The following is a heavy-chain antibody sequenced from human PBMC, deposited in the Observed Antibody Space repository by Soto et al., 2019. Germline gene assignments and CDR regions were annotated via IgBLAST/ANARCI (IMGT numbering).Heavy chain of an antibody. J-gene: IGHJ4*02. V-gene: IGHV3-7*01. CDR3: TRWDGRCSGGSCFFDS. D-gene: IGHD2-15*01. Sequence: EVQLVESGGGLVQSGGSLRRSCIASGFSLTQYWMSWVRQTPRKRLEWVAKINEDGTKRDYMESVEGRFTISRDNAKNSVSLQMSSLRADDAAVYFCTRWDGRCSGGSCFFDSWGQGTLVTVSS. CDR1: GFSLTQYW. CDR2: INEDGTKR.